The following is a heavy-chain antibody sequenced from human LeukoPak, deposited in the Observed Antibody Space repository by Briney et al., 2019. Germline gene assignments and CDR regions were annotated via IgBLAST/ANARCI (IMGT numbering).Heavy chain of an antibody. CDR2: INPNSGGT. CDR3: ARPHSGSWPNVPFDY. D-gene: IGHD6-13*01. J-gene: IGHJ4*02. V-gene: IGHV1-2*02. CDR1: GYTFTGYY. Sequence: ASVKVSCKASGYTFTGYYMHWVRQAPGQGFEWMGWINPNSGGTNYAQKFQGRVTMTRDTSISTAYMELSRLRSDDTAVYYCARPHSGSWPNVPFDYWGQGTLVTVSS.